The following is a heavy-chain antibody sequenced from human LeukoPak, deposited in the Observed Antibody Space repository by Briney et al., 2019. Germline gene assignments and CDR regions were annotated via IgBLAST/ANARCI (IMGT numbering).Heavy chain of an antibody. V-gene: IGHV1-18*04. CDR2: ISGYNGNT. D-gene: IGHD3-10*01. Sequence: GASVKVSCKASGYTFTGYYMHWVRQAPGQGLEWMGWISGYNGNTNYAQMLQGRVTMTTDTSTSTAYMDLRSLRSDDTAVYYCARDSYYYGSGNGLDVWGQGTTVTVSS. CDR3: ARDSYYYGSGNGLDV. J-gene: IGHJ6*02. CDR1: GYTFTGYY.